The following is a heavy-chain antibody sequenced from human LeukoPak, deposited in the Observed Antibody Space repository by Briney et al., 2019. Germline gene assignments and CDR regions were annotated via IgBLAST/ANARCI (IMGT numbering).Heavy chain of an antibody. J-gene: IGHJ4*02. CDR1: GYTFTGYY. CDR3: ASLPYSSSIFDY. D-gene: IGHD6-6*01. Sequence: ASVKVSCKASGYTFTGYYMHWVRQAPGQGLERMGWINPNSGGTNYAQKFQGRVTMTRDTSISTAYMELSRLRSDDTAVYYCASLPYSSSIFDYWGQGTLVTVSS. CDR2: INPNSGGT. V-gene: IGHV1-2*02.